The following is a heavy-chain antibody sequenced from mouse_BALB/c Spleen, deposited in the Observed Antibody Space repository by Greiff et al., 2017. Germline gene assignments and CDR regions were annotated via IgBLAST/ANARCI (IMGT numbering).Heavy chain of an antibody. CDR2: IDPENGNT. CDR1: GFNIKDYY. CDR3: ARGNYGNAWLAY. Sequence: EVQLQQSGAELVRPGALVKLSCKASGFNIKDYYMHWVKQRPEQGLEWIGWIDPENGNTIYDPKFQGKASITADTSSNTAYLQLSSLTSEDTAVYYGARGNYGNAWLAYWGQGTLVTVSA. D-gene: IGHD2-1*01. J-gene: IGHJ3*01. V-gene: IGHV14-1*02.